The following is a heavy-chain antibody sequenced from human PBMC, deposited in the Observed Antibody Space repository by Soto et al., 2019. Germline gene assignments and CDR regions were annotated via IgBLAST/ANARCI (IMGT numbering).Heavy chain of an antibody. J-gene: IGHJ3*02. CDR1: GFTFSSYS. CDR2: ISSSSSTI. V-gene: IGHV3-48*01. Sequence: GGSLRLSCAASGFTFSSYSMNWVRQAPGKGLEWVSYISSSSSTIYYADSVKGRFTISRDNAKNSLYLQMNSLRAEDTAVYYCARDDSGYDLDAFDIWGQGTMVTVS. D-gene: IGHD5-12*01. CDR3: ARDDSGYDLDAFDI.